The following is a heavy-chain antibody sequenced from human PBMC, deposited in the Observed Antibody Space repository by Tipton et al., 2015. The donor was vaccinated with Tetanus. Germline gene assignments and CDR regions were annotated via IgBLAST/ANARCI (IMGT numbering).Heavy chain of an antibody. D-gene: IGHD4-23*01. V-gene: IGHV4-39*01. CDR3: ATGRRTVGFDY. CDR1: GGSISSSSFY. J-gene: IGHJ4*02. Sequence: TLSLTCTVSGGSISSSSFYWAWIRQTPGKGLEWIGSIYYGGNTYYNPSLKSRLTMAVDTSKTQVSLKLSSVTAADTAVYYCATGRRTVGFDYWGQGTLVTVSS. CDR2: IYYGGNT.